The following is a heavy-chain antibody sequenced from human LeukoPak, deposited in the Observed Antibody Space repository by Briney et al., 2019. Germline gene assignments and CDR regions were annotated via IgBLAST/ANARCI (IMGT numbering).Heavy chain of an antibody. D-gene: IGHD3-22*01. Sequence: PGGSLRLSCAASGFTFSSYEMNWVSQAPGKGLEWVSYISSSGSTINYADSVKGRFTISRDNAKNSLYVQMNSLRAEDTAVYYCARAIYDSSGYYYYYYYMDVWGKGITVTISS. J-gene: IGHJ6*03. V-gene: IGHV3-48*03. CDR3: ARAIYDSSGYYYYYYYMDV. CDR2: ISSSGSTI. CDR1: GFTFSSYE.